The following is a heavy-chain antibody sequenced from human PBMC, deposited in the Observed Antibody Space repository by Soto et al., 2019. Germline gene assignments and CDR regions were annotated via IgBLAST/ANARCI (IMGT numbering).Heavy chain of an antibody. D-gene: IGHD3-22*01. CDR3: ARSPYSSGSYYPIDY. CDR2: INPSGGST. CDR1: GYTFTYYY. J-gene: IGHJ4*02. Sequence: GASVKVSCKASGYTFTYYYIHWVRQAPGQGLEWMGIINPSGGSTSYAQNFQGRVTMTRDTSTSTVYMELSSLRSDDTAVYYCARSPYSSGSYYPIDYWGQGTLVNVSS. V-gene: IGHV1-46*01.